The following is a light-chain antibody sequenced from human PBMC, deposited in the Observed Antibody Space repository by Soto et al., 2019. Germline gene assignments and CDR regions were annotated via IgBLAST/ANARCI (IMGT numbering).Light chain of an antibody. J-gene: IGKJ2*01. CDR3: QQYNNWPPYT. CDR1: QSVSNN. V-gene: IGKV3-15*01. Sequence: EVVMTQSPATLSVSPGDRATLSCRASQSVSNNLAWYQQKPGQAPGLLIYGASTGATGLPARFSASGSGTEFTLTISSLQSEDFAVYYCQQYNNWPPYTFGQGTKLEIK. CDR2: GAS.